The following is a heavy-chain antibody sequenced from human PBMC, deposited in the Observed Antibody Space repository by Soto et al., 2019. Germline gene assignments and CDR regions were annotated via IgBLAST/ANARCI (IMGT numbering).Heavy chain of an antibody. J-gene: IGHJ4*02. CDR1: GGSFSNNY. Sequence: SETLSLTCAVYGGSFSNNYWTWLRQPPGKGLEWIGEISPSGTTKYIPSLKSRGTISVDTSRKQFFLKVTSVSAADTAVYYCATSLWFGTQPEIWGPGTLVTVSS. D-gene: IGHD3-10*01. CDR3: ATSLWFGTQPEI. CDR2: ISPSGTT. V-gene: IGHV4-34*01.